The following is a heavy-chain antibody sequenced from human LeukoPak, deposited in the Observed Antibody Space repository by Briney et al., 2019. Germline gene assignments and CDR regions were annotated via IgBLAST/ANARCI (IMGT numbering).Heavy chain of an antibody. CDR3: ISDHTGHDDY. CDR2: INIDGSTT. J-gene: IGHJ4*02. Sequence: PGGSLRLSCAASGFSFSSYWMHWVRQAPRKGLVWVSRINIDGSTTTYADSVKGRFTISRDNAKNTLSLQMNSLRADDTAVYYCISDHTGHDDYWGQGTLVTVSS. V-gene: IGHV3-74*01. CDR1: GFSFSSYW. D-gene: IGHD1-1*01.